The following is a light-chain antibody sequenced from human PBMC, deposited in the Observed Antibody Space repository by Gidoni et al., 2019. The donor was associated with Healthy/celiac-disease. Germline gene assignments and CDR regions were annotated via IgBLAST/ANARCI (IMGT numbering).Light chain of an antibody. CDR2: GAS. Sequence: EIVMTQSPATLSVSPGERATLSCMASQSVSSNLAWYQQNPGQAPRLLIYGASTRATGIPARFSGSVSGTEFTLTISSLQSEDFAVYYCQQYNNWPPYTFGQGTKLEIK. CDR3: QQYNNWPPYT. J-gene: IGKJ2*01. V-gene: IGKV3-15*01. CDR1: QSVSSN.